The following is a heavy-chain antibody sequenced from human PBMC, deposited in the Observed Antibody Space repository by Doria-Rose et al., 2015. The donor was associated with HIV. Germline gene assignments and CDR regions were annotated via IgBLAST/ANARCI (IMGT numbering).Heavy chain of an antibody. CDR2: TFSDDER. J-gene: IGHJ4*02. CDR1: GVSLSSPGMG. Sequence: VTLKESGPVLVKPTETLTLTCTVSGVSLSSPGMGVSWIRQPPGKALEWLAHTFSDDERSYNTSLKSRLTISRGTSRSQVVLTMTDMDPVDTATYYCARIKSSRWYHKYYFDFWGQGTLAIASA. D-gene: IGHD6-13*01. V-gene: IGHV2-26*01. CDR3: ARIKSSRWYHKYYFDF.